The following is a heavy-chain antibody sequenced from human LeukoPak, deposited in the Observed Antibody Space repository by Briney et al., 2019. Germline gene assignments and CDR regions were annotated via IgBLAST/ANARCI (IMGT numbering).Heavy chain of an antibody. CDR3: ARSIAVADFDY. V-gene: IGHV4-59*01. CDR2: IYYSGST. Sequence: SETLSLTFTVSGGSISSYYWSWIRQPPGKGLEWIGYIYYSGSTNYNPSLKSRVTISVDTSKNQFSLKLSSVTAADTAVYYCARSIAVADFDYWGQGTLVTVSS. D-gene: IGHD6-19*01. J-gene: IGHJ4*02. CDR1: GGSISSYY.